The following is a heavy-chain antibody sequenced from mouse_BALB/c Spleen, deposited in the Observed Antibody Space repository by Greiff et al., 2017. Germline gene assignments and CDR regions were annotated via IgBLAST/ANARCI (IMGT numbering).Heavy chain of an antibody. Sequence: VKLVESGPELVKPGASVRISCKASGYTFTSYYIHWVKQRPGQGLEWIGWIYPGNVNTKYNEKFKGKATLTADKSSSTAYMQLSSLTSEDSAVYFCARSGGTLFAYWGQGTLVTVSA. D-gene: IGHD4-1*01. J-gene: IGHJ3*01. CDR2: IYPGNVNT. CDR3: ARSGGTLFAY. V-gene: IGHV1S56*01. CDR1: GYTFTSYY.